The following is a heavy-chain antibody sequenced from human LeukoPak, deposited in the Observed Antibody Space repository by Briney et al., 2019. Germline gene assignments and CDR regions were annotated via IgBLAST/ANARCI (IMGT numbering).Heavy chain of an antibody. CDR3: AKDGHYDFWSGYFDY. J-gene: IGHJ4*02. V-gene: IGHV3-23*01. CDR1: GFTFSSYG. Sequence: PGGSLRLSCAASGFTFSSYGMHWVRQAPGKGLEWVSAISGSGGSTYYADSVKGRFTISRDNSKNTLYLQMNSLRAEDTAVYYCAKDGHYDFWSGYFDYWGQGTLVTVSS. D-gene: IGHD3-3*01. CDR2: ISGSGGST.